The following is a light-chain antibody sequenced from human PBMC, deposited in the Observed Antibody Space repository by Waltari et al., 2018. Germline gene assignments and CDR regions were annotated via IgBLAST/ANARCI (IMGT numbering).Light chain of an antibody. V-gene: IGKV3-20*01. J-gene: IGKJ1*01. CDR3: QQYGSSPRT. Sequence: LTQPPGILSLSPGARATLSCRASHSVSGNYLAWYQQTPGQAPRLLIYGASTRATGIPDRFSGSGSGTDFTLTISRLEPEDFVVYYCQQYGSSPRTFGQGTKVEIK. CDR1: HSVSGNY. CDR2: GAS.